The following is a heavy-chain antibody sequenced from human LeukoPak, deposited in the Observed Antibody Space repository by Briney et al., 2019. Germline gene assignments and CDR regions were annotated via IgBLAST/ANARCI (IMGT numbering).Heavy chain of an antibody. CDR1: GFTFSSYA. CDR2: ISYDGSNK. J-gene: IGHJ4*02. V-gene: IGHV3-30-3*01. Sequence: GGSLRLSCAASGFTFSSYAMHWVRQAPGKGLEWVAVISYDGSNKYYADSVKGQFTISRDNSKNTLYLQTNSLRAEDTAVYYCARAYYDSSGYYEAAHYFDYWGQGTLVTVSS. D-gene: IGHD3-22*01. CDR3: ARAYYDSSGYYEAAHYFDY.